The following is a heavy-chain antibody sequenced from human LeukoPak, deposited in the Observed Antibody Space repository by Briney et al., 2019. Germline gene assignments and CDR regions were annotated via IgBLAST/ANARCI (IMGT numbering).Heavy chain of an antibody. D-gene: IGHD3-22*01. CDR2: ISGSVGSA. CDR1: GFTFSSYA. V-gene: IGHV3-23*01. Sequence: GRSLRLSCAASGFTFSSYAMHWVRQAPGKGLEWVSGISGSVGSAYYADSVKGRFTISRDNSKNTLYLQMNSLRAEDTAVYYCAYDSSGYYYRPYYFDYWGQGTLVTVSS. J-gene: IGHJ4*02. CDR3: AYDSSGYYYRPYYFDY.